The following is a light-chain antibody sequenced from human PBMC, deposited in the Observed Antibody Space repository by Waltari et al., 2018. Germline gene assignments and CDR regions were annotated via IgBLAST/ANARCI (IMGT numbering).Light chain of an antibody. V-gene: IGKV1-39*01. J-gene: IGKJ5*01. CDR2: DAS. Sequence: DIQMTQSPSSLSSSVGDRVTITCRASRGIDAYLNWYQQQPGKAPKPLLYDASTLQRGVPTRFSGGGIGTDVSLTISDLQPEDFATYFCQQSYSAPFTFGRGTRLE. CDR1: RGIDAY. CDR3: QQSYSAPFT.